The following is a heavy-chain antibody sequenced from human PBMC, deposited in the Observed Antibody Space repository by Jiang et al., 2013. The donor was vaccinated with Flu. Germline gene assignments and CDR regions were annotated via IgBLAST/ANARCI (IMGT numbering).Heavy chain of an antibody. J-gene: IGHJ4*02. CDR1: GYTFTSYG. V-gene: IGHV1-18*01. CDR2: ISAYNGNT. Sequence: GAEVKKPGASVKVSCKASGYTFTSYGISWVRQAPGQGLEWMGWISAYNGNTNYAQKLQGRVTMTTDTSTSTAYMELRSLRSDDTAVYYCARDLITIFWSWLLPMGTTWGQGTLVTVSS. CDR3: ARDLITIFWSWLLPMGTT. D-gene: IGHD3-3*01.